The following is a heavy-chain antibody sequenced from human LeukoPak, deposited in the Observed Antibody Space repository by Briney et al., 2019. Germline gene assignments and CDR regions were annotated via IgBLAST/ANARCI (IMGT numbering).Heavy chain of an antibody. Sequence: PSETLSLTCTVSGGSIRSYYWSWIRQPPGKGLEWIGYIYYSGSTNYNPSLKSRVTISVDTSKNQFSLKLSSVTAADTAVYYCARVTGDILYYFDYWGQGTLVTVSS. CDR3: ARVTGDILYYFDY. D-gene: IGHD7-27*01. J-gene: IGHJ4*02. CDR1: GGSIRSYY. V-gene: IGHV4-59*01. CDR2: IYYSGST.